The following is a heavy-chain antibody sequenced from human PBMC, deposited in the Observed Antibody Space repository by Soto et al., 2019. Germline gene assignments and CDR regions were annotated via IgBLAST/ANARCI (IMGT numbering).Heavy chain of an antibody. CDR2: IYYSGST. V-gene: IGHV4-59*01. D-gene: IGHD3-10*01. J-gene: IGHJ4*02. CDR1: GGSLSSYY. CDR3: ARGLLWFGELSDEGYYFDY. Sequence: SETLSLTCTVSGGSLSSYYWSWILQPPGKGLEWIGYIYYSGSTNYNPSLKSRVTISVDTSKNQFSLKLSSVTAADTAVYYCARGLLWFGELSDEGYYFDYWGQGTLVTVSS.